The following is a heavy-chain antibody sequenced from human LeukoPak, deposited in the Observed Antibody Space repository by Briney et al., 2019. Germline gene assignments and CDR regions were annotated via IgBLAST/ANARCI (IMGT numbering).Heavy chain of an antibody. Sequence: GGSLRLSCAASGFPLSSYSINWVRQAPGKGLEWVSYISSSGSPIYYVDPVKGRFTVSRDNAEHSLFLHMNTPRAEDTAVYYCVRVKGSYFDYWGQGALVTVSS. CDR2: ISSSGSPI. J-gene: IGHJ4*02. V-gene: IGHV3-48*01. CDR3: VRVKGSYFDY. CDR1: GFPLSSYS. D-gene: IGHD2-15*01.